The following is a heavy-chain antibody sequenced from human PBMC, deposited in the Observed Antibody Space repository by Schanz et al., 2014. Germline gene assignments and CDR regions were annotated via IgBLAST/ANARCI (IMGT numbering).Heavy chain of an antibody. J-gene: IGHJ3*02. CDR3: ARKMKLGVYGGKGHDSLDI. D-gene: IGHD4-17*01. CDR2: INSVGSNT. CDR1: GFGFSSYS. Sequence: EVQLVESGGGLIQPGGSLRLSCAASGFGFSSYSMNWVRQAPGKGLVWVARINSVGSNTDYADSVTGRFTISRDNAKNTLYLQMNTLRAEDTAVYYCARKMKLGVYGGKGHDSLDIWGQGTMGTVSS. V-gene: IGHV3-74*02.